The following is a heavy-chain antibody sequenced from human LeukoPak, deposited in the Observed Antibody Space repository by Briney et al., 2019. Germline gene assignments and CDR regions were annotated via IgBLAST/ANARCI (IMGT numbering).Heavy chain of an antibody. J-gene: IGHJ5*02. CDR2: IKQDGSEK. CDR1: GFTFSSYW. V-gene: IGHV3-7*03. Sequence: PGGSLRLSCIASGFTFSSYWMSWVRQAPGKGLEWVANIKQDGSEKYYVDSVKGRFTISRDNAKNTLYLQMNSLRAEDTAVYYCARDGLCTSCYESSSSWYPWGQGTLVTVSS. D-gene: IGHD2-2*01. CDR3: ARDGLCTSCYESSSSWYP.